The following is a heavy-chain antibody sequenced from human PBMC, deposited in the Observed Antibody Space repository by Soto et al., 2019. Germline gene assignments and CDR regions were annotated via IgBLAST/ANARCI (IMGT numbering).Heavy chain of an antibody. V-gene: IGHV4-30-4*01. CDR1: GGSISSGDYY. CDR2: IYYSGST. J-gene: IGHJ4*02. D-gene: IGHD3-3*01. CDR3: ARGEMSSQTVDFFRY. Sequence: SETLSLTCTVSGGSISSGDYYWSWIRQPPGKGLEWIGYIYYSGSTYYNPSLKSRVTISVDTSKNQFSLKLSSVTAADTAVYYCARGEMSSQTVDFFRYWGQGTLVTVSS.